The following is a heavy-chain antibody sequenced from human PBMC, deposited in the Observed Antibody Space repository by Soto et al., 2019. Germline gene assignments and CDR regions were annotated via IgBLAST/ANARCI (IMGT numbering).Heavy chain of an antibody. Sequence: GGSLRLSCAASGFTFSSYGMHWVRQAPGKGLEWVAVIWYDGSNKYYADSVKGRFTISRDNSKNTLYLQMNSLRAEDTAVYYCARERQLGSNYFDYWGQGTLVTVSS. J-gene: IGHJ4*02. D-gene: IGHD6-6*01. CDR3: ARERQLGSNYFDY. V-gene: IGHV3-33*01. CDR2: IWYDGSNK. CDR1: GFTFSSYG.